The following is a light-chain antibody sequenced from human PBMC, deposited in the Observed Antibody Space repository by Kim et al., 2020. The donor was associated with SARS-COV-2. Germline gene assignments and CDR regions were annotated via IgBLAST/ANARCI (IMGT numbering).Light chain of an antibody. Sequence: EIVMTQSPATLSVSPEERATLSCRASQSVSSNLAWYQQKPGQAPRLLIYGASTRATGIPARFSGSGSGTEFTLTISSLQSEDFAVYYCQQYNNWTFGQGTKVDIK. CDR3: QQYNNWT. J-gene: IGKJ1*01. CDR2: GAS. V-gene: IGKV3-15*01. CDR1: QSVSSN.